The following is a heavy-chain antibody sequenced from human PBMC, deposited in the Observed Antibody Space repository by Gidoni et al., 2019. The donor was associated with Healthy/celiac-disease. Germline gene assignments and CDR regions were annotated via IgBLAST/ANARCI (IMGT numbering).Heavy chain of an antibody. CDR3: ARVLLWFGELAPNYFDY. CDR1: GGSISSGAYY. CDR2: IYYSGST. D-gene: IGHD3-10*01. J-gene: IGHJ4*02. Sequence: QVQLQESGPVLVNPSQTLSLTCTFSGGSISSGAYYWSWIRQPPGKGLEWIGYIYYSGSTYYNPSLKSRVTISVDTSKNQFSLKLSSVTAADTAVYYCARVLLWFGELAPNYFDYWGQGTLVTVSS. V-gene: IGHV4-30-4*01.